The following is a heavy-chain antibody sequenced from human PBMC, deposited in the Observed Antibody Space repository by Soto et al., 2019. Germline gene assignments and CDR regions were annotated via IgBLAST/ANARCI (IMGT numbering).Heavy chain of an antibody. CDR2: IYYSGST. D-gene: IGHD3-9*01. Sequence: SETLSLTCTVSGGSISSYYWSWIRQPPGKGLEWIGYIYYSGSTNYNPSLKSRVTISVDTSKNQFSLKLSLVTAADTAVYYCARARGKADYDILTGYLYDAFDIWGQGTMVTVSS. CDR1: GGSISSYY. V-gene: IGHV4-59*01. J-gene: IGHJ3*02. CDR3: ARARGKADYDILTGYLYDAFDI.